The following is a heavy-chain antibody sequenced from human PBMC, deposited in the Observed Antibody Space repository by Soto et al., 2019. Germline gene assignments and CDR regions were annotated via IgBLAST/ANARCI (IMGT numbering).Heavy chain of an antibody. D-gene: IGHD6-19*01. V-gene: IGHV4-59*01. CDR2: VYYAGST. J-gene: IGHJ4*02. CDR3: ARSVAVPGAHIDY. CDR1: GGSISGSY. Sequence: TLSLTCSVSGGSISGSYWSWIRQSPGKGLEWLGYVYYAGSTNYSPSLRSRVSISVDTSKNEFSLRLSSVTAADTAVYFCARSVAVPGAHIDYWGKGTQVTVSS.